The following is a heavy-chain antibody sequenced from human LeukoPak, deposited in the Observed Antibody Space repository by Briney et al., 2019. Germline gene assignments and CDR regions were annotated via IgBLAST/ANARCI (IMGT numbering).Heavy chain of an antibody. CDR1: GFTFSSYA. D-gene: IGHD2-2*01. CDR2: ISGSGDTT. CDR3: AKTPQKYCSSTTCYPDY. J-gene: IGHJ4*02. Sequence: GGSLRLSCAASGFTFSSYAMSWVRLAPGKGLEWVSTISGSGDTTYYADSVRGRFTISRDNSKNTLYLQMNSLRAENTAVYYCAKTPQKYCSSTTCYPDYWGQGTLVTVCS. V-gene: IGHV3-23*01.